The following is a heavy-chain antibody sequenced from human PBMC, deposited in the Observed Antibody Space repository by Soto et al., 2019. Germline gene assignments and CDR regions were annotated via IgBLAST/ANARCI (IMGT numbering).Heavy chain of an antibody. CDR2: ISYDGSNK. CDR3: AKRGHSGPDHCDY. V-gene: IGHV3-30*18. J-gene: IGHJ4*02. CDR1: GFVFRNFG. Sequence: QVQLVESGGGVVQPGRSLRLSCAASGFVFRNFGMHWVRHAPGKGLEWVAVISYDGSNKYYADSVKGRFTISRDNSKNTLSVQMNSLRTEDTAVYYCAKRGHSGPDHCDYWGQGTLVTVSS. D-gene: IGHD5-12*01.